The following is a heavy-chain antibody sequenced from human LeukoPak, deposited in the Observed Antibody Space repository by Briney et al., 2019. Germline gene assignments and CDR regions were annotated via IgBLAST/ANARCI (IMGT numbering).Heavy chain of an antibody. CDR2: IYPGDSDT. D-gene: IGHD3-3*01. CDR3: ARVRLRFLEWFPFAP. Sequence: GESLKISCKGSGYSFTSYWIGWVRQMPGKGLEWMGIIYPGDSDTRYSPSFQGQVTISADKSISTAYLQWSSLKASDTAMYYCARVRLRFLEWFPFAPWGQGTLVTVSS. V-gene: IGHV5-51*01. J-gene: IGHJ5*02. CDR1: GYSFTSYW.